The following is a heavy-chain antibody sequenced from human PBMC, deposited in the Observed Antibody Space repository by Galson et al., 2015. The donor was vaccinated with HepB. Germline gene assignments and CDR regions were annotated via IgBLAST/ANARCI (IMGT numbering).Heavy chain of an antibody. Sequence: SLRLSCAASGLTFSSYSMHWVRQAPGKGLEWVSSIGSSSSYKYYADSVKGRFTISRDNANNSLYLQMNSLRAEDTAVYYCARPIPPNAFDIWGQGTMVTVSS. J-gene: IGHJ3*02. CDR2: IGSSSSYK. CDR3: ARPIPPNAFDI. CDR1: GLTFSSYS. V-gene: IGHV3-21*01.